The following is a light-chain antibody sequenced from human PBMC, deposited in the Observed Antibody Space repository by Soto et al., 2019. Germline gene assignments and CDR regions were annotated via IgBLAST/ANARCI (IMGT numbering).Light chain of an antibody. CDR2: QVS. CDR1: QSLVHSDGKTY. J-gene: IGKJ2*01. Sequence: DVVMTQSPLSLPVTLGQPASISCRSSQSLVHSDGKTYLNWFQQRPGQSPRRLIYQVSKRDSGVPARISGSGAGTDFTLKISRVETTDVWVYYCMQGTYWPPYTFGQGTKVEIK. V-gene: IGKV2-30*02. CDR3: MQGTYWPPYT.